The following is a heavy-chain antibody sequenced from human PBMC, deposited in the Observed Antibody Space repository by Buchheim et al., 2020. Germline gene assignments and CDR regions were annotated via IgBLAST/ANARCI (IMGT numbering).Heavy chain of an antibody. CDR1: GFTFSSYA. D-gene: IGHD1-26*01. V-gene: IGHV3-23*01. CDR3: AKHLAGGSYSSDAFDI. CDR2: ISGSGGTT. J-gene: IGHJ3*02. Sequence: EVQLLESGGGLVQPGGSLRLSCAASGFTFSSYAMSWVRQAPGKGLEWVSVISGSGGTTYYADSVEGRFTISRDNSKNTLYLQMNSLRAEDTAVYYCAKHLAGGSYSSDAFDIWGQGT.